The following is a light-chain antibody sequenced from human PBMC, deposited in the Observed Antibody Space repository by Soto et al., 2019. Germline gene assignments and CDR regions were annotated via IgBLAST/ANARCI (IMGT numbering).Light chain of an antibody. CDR3: QQYHNWPA. CDR1: QSVAANY. J-gene: IGKJ1*01. V-gene: IGKV3D-15*01. Sequence: EVVLTQSPGTLSLSPGERATLSCRASQSVAANYLAWYQQKRGQAPRLLIYGASSRATGIPDRFSGSGSGTEFTLTISSLQSEDFAVYYCQQYHNWPAFGQGTKVEIK. CDR2: GAS.